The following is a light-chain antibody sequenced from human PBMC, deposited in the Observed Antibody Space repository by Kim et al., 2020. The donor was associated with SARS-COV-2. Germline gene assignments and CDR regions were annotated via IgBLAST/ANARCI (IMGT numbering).Light chain of an antibody. J-gene: IGLJ1*01. CDR3: QVWETDTDHYV. Sequence: PGQTGRSTCGGNNIGGRSVHRYQQEEGQAPVLVMYYDSVRPSGIPERFSGTKSANAATLTISRVEAGDEAGYYCQVWETDTDHYVFGPGTKVTVL. CDR2: YDS. CDR1: NIGGRS. V-gene: IGLV3-21*01.